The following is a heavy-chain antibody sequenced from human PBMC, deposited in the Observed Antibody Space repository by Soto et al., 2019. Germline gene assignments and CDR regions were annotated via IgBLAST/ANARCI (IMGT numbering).Heavy chain of an antibody. Sequence: GGSLRLSCAASGFTFSSYGMHWVRQAPGKGLEWVAVIWYDGSNKYYADSVKGRFTISRDNSKNTLYLQMNSLRAEDTAVYYCARDSEDSSSWFDYWGQGTLVTVSS. CDR2: IWYDGSNK. CDR3: ARDSEDSSSWFDY. D-gene: IGHD6-13*01. V-gene: IGHV3-33*01. J-gene: IGHJ4*02. CDR1: GFTFSSYG.